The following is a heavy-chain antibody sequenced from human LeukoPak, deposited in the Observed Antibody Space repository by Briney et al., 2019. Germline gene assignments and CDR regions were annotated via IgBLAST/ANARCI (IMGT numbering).Heavy chain of an antibody. Sequence: SETLSLTCTISGGSISGSFWSWIRQPAGKGLEWIGRIATSGTINYNPSLKSRVTVSVDRSKNQFSLKLTAMSAADTAVYYCTRDGSKGSSGDAFDLWGQGTMVTVSS. D-gene: IGHD1-26*01. CDR1: GGSISGSF. J-gene: IGHJ3*01. CDR2: IATSGTI. CDR3: TRDGSKGSSGDAFDL. V-gene: IGHV4-4*07.